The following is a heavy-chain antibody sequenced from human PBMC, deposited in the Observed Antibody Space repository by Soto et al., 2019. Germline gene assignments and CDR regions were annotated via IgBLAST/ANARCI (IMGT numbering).Heavy chain of an antibody. CDR3: ARNMDYYYGRFSFYLFWF. J-gene: IGHJ6*02. Sequence: QVQLVQSGAEVKEPGDSVRVSCEASGYTFTAYYIHWVRQAPGQGLEWMGWINPKFGDTTYAQDFQGRVSMTRDMSISTVYMELSRLTSDDTAIYYCARNMDYYYGRFSFYLFWFWGQGTTVTVFS. V-gene: IGHV1-2*02. CDR2: INPKFGDT. D-gene: IGHD3-10*01. CDR1: GYTFTAYY.